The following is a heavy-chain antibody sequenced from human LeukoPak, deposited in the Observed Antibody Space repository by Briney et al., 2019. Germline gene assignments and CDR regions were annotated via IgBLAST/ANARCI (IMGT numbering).Heavy chain of an antibody. Sequence: ASVKVSCKASGYSFTSHGISWVRQAPGQGLEWMGVIDPTSGKTNYAQKFQGRVTMNRDMSTGTIYLELTSLRSDDTAFYYCARDLRTVTVAGLGVFDIWGQGTIVSVSS. CDR1: GYSFTSHG. D-gene: IGHD6-19*01. CDR2: IDPTSGKT. V-gene: IGHV1-46*01. J-gene: IGHJ3*02. CDR3: ARDLRTVTVAGLGVFDI.